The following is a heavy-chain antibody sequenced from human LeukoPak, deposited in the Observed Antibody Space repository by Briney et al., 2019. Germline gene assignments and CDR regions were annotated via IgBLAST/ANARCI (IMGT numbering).Heavy chain of an antibody. D-gene: IGHD2-2*01. CDR1: GGTFSSYA. CDR2: IIPIFGTA. J-gene: IGHJ4*02. Sequence: SVKVSCKASGGTFSSYAISWVRQAPGQGLEWMGGIIPIFGTANYAQKFQGRVTITADESTSTAYMELSSLRSEDTAVYYCAKGGGVVPAANKAHFDWLYPFDYWGQGTLVTVSS. CDR3: AKGGGVVPAANKAHFDWLYPFDY. V-gene: IGHV1-69*13.